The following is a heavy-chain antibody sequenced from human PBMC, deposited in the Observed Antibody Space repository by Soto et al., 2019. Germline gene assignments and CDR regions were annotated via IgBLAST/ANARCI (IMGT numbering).Heavy chain of an antibody. Sequence: GGSLRLSCAASGFTFSSYWMHWVRQAPGKGLVWVSRINSDGSSTSYADSVKGRFTISRDNAKNTLYLQMNSLRAEDTAVYYCARGSPLIDSSGYYLVSPLGYWGQGTLVTVSS. CDR2: INSDGSST. CDR1: GFTFSSYW. V-gene: IGHV3-74*01. CDR3: ARGSPLIDSSGYYLVSPLGY. D-gene: IGHD3-22*01. J-gene: IGHJ4*02.